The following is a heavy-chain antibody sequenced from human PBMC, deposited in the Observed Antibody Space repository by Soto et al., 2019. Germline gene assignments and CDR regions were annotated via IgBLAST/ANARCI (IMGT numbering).Heavy chain of an antibody. CDR1: GFTFSSYD. V-gene: IGHV3-13*01. D-gene: IGHD2-15*01. J-gene: IGHJ3*02. CDR3: ARGLHGRGGSCHGPHAFDI. Sequence: GGSLRLSCAASGFTFSSYDMHWFRQATGKGLEWVSAIGTAGDTYYPGSVKGRFTISRENAKNSLYLQMNSLRAGDTAVYYCARGLHGRGGSCHGPHAFDIWGQGTRVTVAS. CDR2: IGTAGDT.